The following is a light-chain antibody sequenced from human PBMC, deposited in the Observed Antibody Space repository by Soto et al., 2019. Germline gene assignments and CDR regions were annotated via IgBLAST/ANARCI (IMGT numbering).Light chain of an antibody. CDR3: QQRTNWPLT. CDR1: QSVSRS. J-gene: IGKJ4*01. V-gene: IGKV3-11*01. Sequence: EIVLTQSPATLSLSPGERATLSCRASQSVSRSLAWYQQKPGQAPRLLIYDALHRATGIPDRFSGSGSGTDFTLIIGSLEPEDFAVYFCQQRTNWPLTFGGGTKVEI. CDR2: DAL.